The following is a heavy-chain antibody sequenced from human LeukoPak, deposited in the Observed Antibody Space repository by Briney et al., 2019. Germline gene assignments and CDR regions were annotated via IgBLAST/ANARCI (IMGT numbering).Heavy chain of an antibody. CDR2: IYYSGST. CDR1: GGSISSYY. D-gene: IGHD5-18*01. Sequence: SETLSLTCTVSGGSISSYYWSWIRQPPGKGLEWIGYIYYSGSTSYNPSLKSRVTISVDTSKNQFSLKLSSVTAADTAVYYCARDGYSYGFGYWGQGTLVTVSS. J-gene: IGHJ4*02. CDR3: ARDGYSYGFGY. V-gene: IGHV4-59*01.